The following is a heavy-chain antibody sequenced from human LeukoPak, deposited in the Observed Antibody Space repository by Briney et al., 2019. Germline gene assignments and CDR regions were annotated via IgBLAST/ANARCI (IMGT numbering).Heavy chain of an antibody. J-gene: IGHJ6*03. Sequence: GGSLRLSCAASGFTFSSYGMHWVRQAPGKGLEWVAFIRYDGSNKYYADSVKGRFTISRDNSKNTLYLQMNSLRAEDTAVYYCAKDGRFEVAGGYYYYYYMDVWGKGTTVTISS. CDR2: IRYDGSNK. V-gene: IGHV3-30*02. CDR1: GFTFSSYG. D-gene: IGHD6-19*01. CDR3: AKDGRFEVAGGYYYYYYMDV.